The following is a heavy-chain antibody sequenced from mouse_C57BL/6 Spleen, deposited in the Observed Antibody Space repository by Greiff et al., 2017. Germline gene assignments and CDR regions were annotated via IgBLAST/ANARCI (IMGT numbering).Heavy chain of an antibody. CDR1: GYTFTSYW. CDR2: IHPNSGST. Sequence: QVQLQQPGAELVKPGASVKLSCKASGYTFTSYWMHWVKQRPGQGLEWIGMIHPNSGSTNYNEKFKRKATLTVDKSSSTAYMQLSSLTSEDSAVYYYAREGLLRCFDYWGQGTTLTVSS. V-gene: IGHV1-64*01. D-gene: IGHD1-1*01. J-gene: IGHJ2*01. CDR3: AREGLLRCFDY.